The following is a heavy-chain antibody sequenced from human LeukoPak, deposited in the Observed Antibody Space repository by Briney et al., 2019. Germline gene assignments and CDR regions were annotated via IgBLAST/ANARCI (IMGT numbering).Heavy chain of an antibody. J-gene: IGHJ6*03. V-gene: IGHV4-4*07. Sequence: SETLSLTCTVSGGSISSYYWSWIRQPAGKGLEWIGRIYTSGSTNYNPSLKGRVTMSVDTSKNQFSLKLSSVTAADTAVYYCARDPGYDSSGRGLYYYCYIDVWGKGTTVTVSS. D-gene: IGHD3-22*01. CDR2: IYTSGST. CDR3: ARDPGYDSSGRGLYYYCYIDV. CDR1: GGSISSYY.